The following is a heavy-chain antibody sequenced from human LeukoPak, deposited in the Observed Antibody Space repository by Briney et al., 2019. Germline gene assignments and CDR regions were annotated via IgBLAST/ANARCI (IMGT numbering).Heavy chain of an antibody. Sequence: PSETLFLTCAVYGGSFSGYYWSWIRQPPGKGREWIGEINHSGSTNYNPSLKSRVTISVDTSKNQFSLKLSSVTAADTAVYYCARDYYGSGSYIGYWGQGTLVTVSS. CDR3: ARDYYGSGSYIGY. D-gene: IGHD3-10*01. V-gene: IGHV4-34*01. J-gene: IGHJ4*02. CDR2: INHSGST. CDR1: GGSFSGYY.